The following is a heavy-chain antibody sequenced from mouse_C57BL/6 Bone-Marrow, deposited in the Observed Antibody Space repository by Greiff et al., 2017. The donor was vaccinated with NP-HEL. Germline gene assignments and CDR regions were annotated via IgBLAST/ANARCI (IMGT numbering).Heavy chain of an antibody. D-gene: IGHD6-1*01. J-gene: IGHJ1*03. Sequence: EVKLMESGGGLVKPGGSLKLSCAASGFTFSDYGMHWVRQAPEKGLEWVAYISSGSSTIYYADTVKGRFTISRDNAKNTLFLQMTSLRSEDTAMYYCANLWDWYFDVWGTGTTVTVSS. CDR1: GFTFSDYG. CDR3: ANLWDWYFDV. CDR2: ISSGSSTI. V-gene: IGHV5-17*01.